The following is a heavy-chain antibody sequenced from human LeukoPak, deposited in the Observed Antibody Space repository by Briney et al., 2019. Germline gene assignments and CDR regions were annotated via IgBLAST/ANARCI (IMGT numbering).Heavy chain of an antibody. CDR3: AGSSGEWAPHAC. CDR2: IEEDGDKR. J-gene: IGHJ4*02. D-gene: IGHD3-16*01. CDR1: GFTFSSYS. V-gene: IGHV3-7*01. Sequence: HPGGSLRLSCAASGFTFSSYSMNWVRQAPGKGLEWVANIEEDGDKRYYVDSVKGRFTISRDNANNSLYLLMNSLRDEDTAVYYCAGSSGEWAPHACWGQGTLVTVSS.